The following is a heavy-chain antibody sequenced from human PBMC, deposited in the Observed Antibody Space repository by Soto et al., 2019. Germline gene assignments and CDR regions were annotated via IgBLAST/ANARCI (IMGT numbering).Heavy chain of an antibody. J-gene: IGHJ4*02. CDR1: GFTFSTSN. CDR3: AKDTLVCSSTSCYSDY. CDR2: ISSSGAAI. V-gene: IGHV3-23*01. D-gene: IGHD2-2*01. Sequence: GGSLRLSCAASGFTFSTSNMMWVRQAPGKGLEWISFISSSGAAIFYADSVRGRFTISRDNSKNTLYLQMNSLRAEDTAVYYCAKDTLVCSSTSCYSDYWGQGTLVTVFS.